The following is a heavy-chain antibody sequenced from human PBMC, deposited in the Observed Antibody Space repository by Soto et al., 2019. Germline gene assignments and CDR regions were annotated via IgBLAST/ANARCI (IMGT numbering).Heavy chain of an antibody. D-gene: IGHD6-6*01. CDR1: GGSISSGGYS. Sequence: SLTCAVSGGSISSGGYSWSWIRQPPGKGLEWIGYIYHSGSTYYNPSLKSRVTISVDRSKNQFSLKLSSVTAADTAVYYCARIPYSSSPGGLFFDYWGQGTLVTVSS. J-gene: IGHJ4*02. CDR2: IYHSGST. CDR3: ARIPYSSSPGGLFFDY. V-gene: IGHV4-30-2*01.